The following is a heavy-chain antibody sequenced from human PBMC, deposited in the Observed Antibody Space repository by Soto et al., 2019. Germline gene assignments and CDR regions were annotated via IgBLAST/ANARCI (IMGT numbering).Heavy chain of an antibody. CDR1: GYSFTSYW. CDR3: ARHGPRGGYYYGMDV. J-gene: IGHJ6*02. CDR2: IDPSDSYT. Sequence: PGESLKISCKGSGYSFTSYWISWVRQMPGKGLEWMGRIDPSDSYTNYSPSFQGHVTISADKSISTAYLQWSSLKASDTAMYYCARHGPRGGYYYGMDVCGQGTTVTVSS. D-gene: IGHD3-10*01. V-gene: IGHV5-10-1*01.